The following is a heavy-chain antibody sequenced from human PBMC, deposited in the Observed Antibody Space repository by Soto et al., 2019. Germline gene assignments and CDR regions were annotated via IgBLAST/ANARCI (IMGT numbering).Heavy chain of an antibody. V-gene: IGHV3-7*05. D-gene: IGHD2-15*01. J-gene: IGHJ3*02. Sequence: EVQLVESGGGLVQPGGSLRLSCAASGFTFSSYWMSWVRQAPGKGLEWVANIKQDGSEKYYVDSVKGRFTISRDNAKNSLYPQMNSLKAEDTAVYYCARFPPKRGSCYLDIWAQGTMVTVSS. CDR2: IKQDGSEK. CDR3: ARFPPKRGSCYLDI. CDR1: GFTFSSYW.